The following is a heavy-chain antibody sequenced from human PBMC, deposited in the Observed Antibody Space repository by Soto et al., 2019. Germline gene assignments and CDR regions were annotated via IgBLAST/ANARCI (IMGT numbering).Heavy chain of an antibody. CDR2: IDPSDSYT. CDR3: ARRGLPNYDSSARLYYYGMDA. D-gene: IGHD3-22*01. J-gene: IGHJ6*02. V-gene: IGHV5-10-1*01. CDR1: GYSFTSYW. Sequence: PGESLKISCKGSGYSFTSYWISWVRQMPGKGLEWMGRIDPSDSYTNYSPSFQGHVTISADKSISTAYLQWSSLKASDTAMYYCARRGLPNYDSSARLYYYGMDAWGQETTVTVAS.